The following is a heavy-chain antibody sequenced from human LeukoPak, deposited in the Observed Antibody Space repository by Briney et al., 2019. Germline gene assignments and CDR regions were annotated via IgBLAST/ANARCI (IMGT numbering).Heavy chain of an antibody. J-gene: IGHJ4*02. D-gene: IGHD4-17*01. CDR3: ARPTVPIDY. CDR1: GFTFSTFV. Sequence: GGSLRLSCAASGFTFSTFVMSWVRQAPGKGPEWVSGISASGGSTYYADSVKGRFTISRDNSKNPLYLQMKSLRAEDTALYYCARPTVPIDYWGQGTLVTVSS. V-gene: IGHV3-23*01. CDR2: ISASGGST.